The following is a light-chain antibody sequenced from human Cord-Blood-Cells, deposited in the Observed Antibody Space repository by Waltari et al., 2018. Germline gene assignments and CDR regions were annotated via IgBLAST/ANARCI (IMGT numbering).Light chain of an antibody. J-gene: IGLJ3*02. CDR3: VLYMGSGISV. CDR2: STN. Sequence: QTVVTQEPSFSVSPGGTVTLTCGLSSGSVSTSYYPSWYQQTPGQAPRTLSYSTNPRSSGVPDRFSGSILGNKAALTITGAQADDESDYYCVLYMGSGISVFGGGTKLTVL. V-gene: IGLV8-61*01. CDR1: SGSVSTSYY.